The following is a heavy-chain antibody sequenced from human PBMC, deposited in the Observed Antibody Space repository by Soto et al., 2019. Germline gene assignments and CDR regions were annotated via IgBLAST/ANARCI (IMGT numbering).Heavy chain of an antibody. CDR3: VKEVEKVRLVAFDL. J-gene: IGHJ4*02. CDR1: GFTFHDYA. D-gene: IGHD2-2*01. CDR2: IAFTGSAT. Sequence: GGSLRLSCATAGFTFHDYAMSWVRQAPGKGLEWVSAIAFTGSATYYADSVKGRFTNSRDNSKNIVYLQMNSLRVDDTALYYCVKEVEKVRLVAFDLWRQGTQVTVSS. V-gene: IGHV3-23*01.